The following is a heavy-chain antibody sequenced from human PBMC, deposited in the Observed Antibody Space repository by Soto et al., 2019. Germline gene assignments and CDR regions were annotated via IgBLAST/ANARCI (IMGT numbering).Heavy chain of an antibody. D-gene: IGHD5-18*01. J-gene: IGHJ4*02. CDR1: GFTFTSSA. CDR3: AAETTQRGYSYGTLDY. CDR2: IVVGSGNT. Sequence: GPQVKVSCKASGFTFTSSAVQWVRQARGQRLEWIGWIVVGSGNTNYAQKFQERVTITRDMSTSTAYMELSSLRSEDTAVYYCAAETTQRGYSYGTLDYWGQGTLVTVSS. V-gene: IGHV1-58*01.